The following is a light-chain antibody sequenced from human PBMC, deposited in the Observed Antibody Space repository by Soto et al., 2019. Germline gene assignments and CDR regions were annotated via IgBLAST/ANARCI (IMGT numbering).Light chain of an antibody. V-gene: IGKV3-20*01. CDR3: HQYGSSPRT. CDR1: QSVSSNF. CDR2: GAS. Sequence: EIVLTQSPGTLSLSPGDRATLSCRASQSVSSNFLAWYQQKPGQAPRLLIYGASIRATGIPDRFSGSGSGTDLTLTIRSLEPEDFAMYFCHQYGSSPRTFGQGTKVEIK. J-gene: IGKJ1*01.